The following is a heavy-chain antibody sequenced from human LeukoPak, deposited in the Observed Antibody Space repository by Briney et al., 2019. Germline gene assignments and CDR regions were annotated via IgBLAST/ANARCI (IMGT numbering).Heavy chain of an antibody. D-gene: IGHD6-19*01. J-gene: IGHJ4*02. CDR1: GYTFTSYG. CDR2: INPNSGGT. CDR3: ARDGSGDFDY. Sequence: GASVKVSCKASGYTFTSYGISWVRQAPGQGLEWMGWINPNSGGTNYAQKFQGRVTMTRDTSISTAYMELSRLRSDDTAVYYCARDGSGDFDYWGQGTLVTVSS. V-gene: IGHV1-2*02.